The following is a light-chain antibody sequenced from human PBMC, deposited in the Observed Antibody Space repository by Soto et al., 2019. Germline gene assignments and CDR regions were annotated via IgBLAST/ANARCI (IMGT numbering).Light chain of an antibody. CDR2: ANS. J-gene: IGLJ1*01. Sequence: QSVLTQPPSVSAAPGQTVTISCTGSSSNIGAGCDVHWYRQLPGTPPKLLIYANSNRPAGVPDRFSASKSGTSASLAITGLQADDEADYYCQSFDISLSGYGFATGTKVTDL. V-gene: IGLV1-40*01. CDR3: QSFDISLSGYG. CDR1: SSNIGAGCD.